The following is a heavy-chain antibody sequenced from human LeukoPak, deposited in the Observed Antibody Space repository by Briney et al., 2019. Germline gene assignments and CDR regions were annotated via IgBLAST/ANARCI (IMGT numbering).Heavy chain of an antibody. Sequence: SVTVSCKASGGTFSSYAISWVRQAPGQGLEWMGGIIPIFGTANYAQKFQGRVTITADESTSTAYMELSSLRSEDTAVYYCARDLRVRGVNWFDPWGQGTLVTVSS. CDR1: GGTFSSYA. V-gene: IGHV1-69*13. J-gene: IGHJ5*02. CDR3: ARDLRVRGVNWFDP. D-gene: IGHD3-10*01. CDR2: IIPIFGTA.